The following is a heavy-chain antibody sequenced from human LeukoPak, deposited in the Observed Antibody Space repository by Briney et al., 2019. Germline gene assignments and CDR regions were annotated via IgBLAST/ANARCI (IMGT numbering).Heavy chain of an antibody. CDR2: ISSSSSLI. D-gene: IGHD6-13*01. Sequence: PGGSLRLSCAASGFTFSYYSMNWVRQAPGRGLEWVSCISSSSSLIFYSDSVGGRFTISRDNAKNLLYLHMNSLRVEDTAVYYCAKVDRGDYSSSPVPYYNYYMNVWGKGTTVTVSS. J-gene: IGHJ6*03. CDR3: AKVDRGDYSSSPVPYYNYYMNV. V-gene: IGHV3-21*01. CDR1: GFTFSYYS.